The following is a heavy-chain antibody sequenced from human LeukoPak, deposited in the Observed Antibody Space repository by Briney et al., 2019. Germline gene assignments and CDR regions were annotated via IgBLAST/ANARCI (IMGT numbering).Heavy chain of an antibody. CDR1: GYRFTSYW. J-gene: IGHJ4*02. D-gene: IGHD5-12*01. V-gene: IGHV5-10-1*01. Sequence: GASLKISCKGSGYRFTSYWISWVRRMPGKGLEWMGRIDPSDSYTNYSPSFQGHVTISADKSISTAYLQWSSLKASDTAMYYCARENRGYRGDYWGQGTLVTVSS. CDR3: ARENRGYRGDY. CDR2: IDPSDSYT.